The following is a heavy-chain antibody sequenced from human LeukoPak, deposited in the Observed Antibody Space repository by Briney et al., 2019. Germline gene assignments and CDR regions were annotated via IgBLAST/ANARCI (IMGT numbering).Heavy chain of an antibody. J-gene: IGHJ4*02. CDR1: GFTVSSNY. Sequence: PGGSLRLSCAASGFTVSSNYMSWVRQAPGKGLEWVSVIYSGGNTYYADSVKGRFTISRDNSMNTLDLQMNSLRAEDTAVYYCAIGYSSSWGFDCWGQGTLVTVSS. CDR2: IYSGGNT. V-gene: IGHV3-53*01. CDR3: AIGYSSSWGFDC. D-gene: IGHD6-13*01.